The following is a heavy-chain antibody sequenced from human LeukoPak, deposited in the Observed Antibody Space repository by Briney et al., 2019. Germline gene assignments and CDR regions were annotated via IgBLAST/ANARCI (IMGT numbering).Heavy chain of an antibody. CDR3: ARLSGSPTSTYDY. Sequence: SETLSLTCTVSGDSISRYYWSWIRQPAGKGVEWIGRIYNGGIITYNPSLKSRVTMSIDTSNNQFSLRLRFVTAADTAVYYCARLSGSPTSTYDYWGQGTLVTVSS. CDR1: GDSISRYY. CDR2: IYNGGII. V-gene: IGHV4-4*07. D-gene: IGHD1-26*01. J-gene: IGHJ4*02.